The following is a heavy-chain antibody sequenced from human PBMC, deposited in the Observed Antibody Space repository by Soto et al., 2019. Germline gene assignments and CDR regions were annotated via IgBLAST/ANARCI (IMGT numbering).Heavy chain of an antibody. D-gene: IGHD6-19*01. CDR3: AREVWVAGLLYYFDF. Sequence: SETLSLTCTVSDGSISGNFLTWIRQPAGKGLEWIGRISSNGNTDYNPSLKSRVTMSIDTSKNHFSLDLISVTASDTAIYYCAREVWVAGLLYYFDFWGQGTLVTAPQ. J-gene: IGHJ4*02. CDR2: ISSNGNT. CDR1: DGSISGNF. V-gene: IGHV4-4*07.